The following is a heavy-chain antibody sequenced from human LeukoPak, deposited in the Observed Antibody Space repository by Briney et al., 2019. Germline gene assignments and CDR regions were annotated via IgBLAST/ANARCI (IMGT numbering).Heavy chain of an antibody. D-gene: IGHD3-10*01. CDR2: INNDETDA. CDR1: GFTFTSYW. J-gene: IGHJ4*02. CDR3: TRGNHLGLLWFGD. Sequence: GGSLRLSCAASGFTFTSYWMHWVRQVPGKGLMWVSRINNDETDARYADSVKGRFTISRDNAKNTVYLQMNSLRAEDAAVYYCTRGNHLGLLWFGDWGQGTLVTVSS. V-gene: IGHV3-74*01.